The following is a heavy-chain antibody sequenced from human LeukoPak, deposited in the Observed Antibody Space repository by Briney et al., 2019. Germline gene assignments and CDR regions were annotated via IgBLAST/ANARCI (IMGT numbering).Heavy chain of an antibody. Sequence: PSQTLSLTCTVSGGSISSGGYYWSWIRQHPGKGLEWIGYIYYSGSTYYNPSLKSRVTISVDTSKNQFSLKLSSVTAADTAVYYCARGQYSSSWTFNFDYWGQGTLVTVSS. V-gene: IGHV4-31*03. J-gene: IGHJ4*02. D-gene: IGHD6-13*01. CDR1: GGSISSGGYY. CDR3: ARGQYSSSWTFNFDY. CDR2: IYYSGST.